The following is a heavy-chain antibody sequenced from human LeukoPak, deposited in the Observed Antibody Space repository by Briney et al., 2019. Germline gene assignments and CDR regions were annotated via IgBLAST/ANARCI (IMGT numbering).Heavy chain of an antibody. CDR3: AKEAHYDILTGYSNYFDY. CDR2: ISYDGSNK. CDR1: GFTFSSYG. V-gene: IGHV3-30*18. J-gene: IGHJ4*02. Sequence: PGGSLRLSCAASGFTFSSYGMHWVRQAPGKGLEWVAVISYDGSNKYYADSVKGRFTISRDNSKNTLYLQMNSLRAEDTAVYYCAKEAHYDILTGYSNYFDYWGQGTLVTVSS. D-gene: IGHD3-9*01.